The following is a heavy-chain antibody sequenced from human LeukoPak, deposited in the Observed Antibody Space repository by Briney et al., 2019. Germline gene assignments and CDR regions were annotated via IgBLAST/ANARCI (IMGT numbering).Heavy chain of an antibody. D-gene: IGHD1-26*01. CDR2: ISGSGGST. Sequence: PGGSLRLSCAASGFTFSSYVMSWVRQAPGKGLEWVSSISGSGGSTYYADSVKGRFTISRDNAKNSLYLQMNSLRAEDTAVYYCAKWELYSGFYYIDYWGQGTLATVSS. CDR1: GFTFSSYV. V-gene: IGHV3-23*01. CDR3: AKWELYSGFYYIDY. J-gene: IGHJ4*02.